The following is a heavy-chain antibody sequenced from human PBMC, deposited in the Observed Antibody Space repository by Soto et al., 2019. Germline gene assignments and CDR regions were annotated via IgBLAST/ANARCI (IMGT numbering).Heavy chain of an antibody. J-gene: IGHJ6*03. CDR1: GGSFSGYY. D-gene: IGHD3-10*01. CDR2: INHSGST. V-gene: IGHV4-34*01. CDR3: AREELVRGVIIEGYYYLDV. Sequence: SETLSLTCAVYGGSFSGYYWSWIRQPPGKGLEWIGEINHSGSTNYNPSLKSRVTISVDTSKNQFSLKLSSVTAADTAVYYCAREELVRGVIIEGYYYLDVSAKGTTVTGSS.